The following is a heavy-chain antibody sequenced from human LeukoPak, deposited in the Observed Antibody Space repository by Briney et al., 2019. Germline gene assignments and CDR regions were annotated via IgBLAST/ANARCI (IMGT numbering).Heavy chain of an antibody. Sequence: GAAVKVCCTGSGGTFSSYTISWVRQAPGQGLEWMGRIITILGIANYAQKFQGRVTITADKSTSTAYMELSSLRSEDTAVYYCARDAGFRSPRHYYYGMDVWGQGTTVTVSS. J-gene: IGHJ6*02. V-gene: IGHV1-69*04. CDR3: ARDAGFRSPRHYYYGMDV. CDR2: IITILGIA. CDR1: GGTFSSYT.